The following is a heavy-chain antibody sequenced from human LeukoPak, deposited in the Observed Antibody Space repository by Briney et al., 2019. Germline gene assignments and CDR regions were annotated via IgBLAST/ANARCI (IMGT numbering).Heavy chain of an antibody. Sequence: ASVNVSCKASGYSFTSYYMHWVRQAPGQGLEGMGIINPNSGSTNYTEKFQGRVTLTRDTSTSTVYMELTSLRSEDTAMYYCARARQWLVPYYFGYWGQGTLVTVSS. D-gene: IGHD6-19*01. V-gene: IGHV1-46*01. CDR1: GYSFTSYY. J-gene: IGHJ4*02. CDR3: ARARQWLVPYYFGY. CDR2: INPNSGST.